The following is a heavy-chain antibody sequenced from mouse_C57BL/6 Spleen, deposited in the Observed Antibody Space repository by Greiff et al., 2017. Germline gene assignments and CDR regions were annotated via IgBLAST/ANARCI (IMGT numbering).Heavy chain of an antibody. CDR2: IYPGSGNT. CDR3: AELERSLSFDY. CDR1: GYSFTSYY. D-gene: IGHD4-1*01. V-gene: IGHV1-66*01. J-gene: IGHJ2*01. Sequence: VQLQQSGPELVKPGASVKISCKASGYSFTSYYIHWVKQRPGQGLEWIGWIYPGSGNTKYTEKFKGKATLTADTSSSTAYMQLSSLTSEDSAVYYCAELERSLSFDYWGQGTTLTVSS.